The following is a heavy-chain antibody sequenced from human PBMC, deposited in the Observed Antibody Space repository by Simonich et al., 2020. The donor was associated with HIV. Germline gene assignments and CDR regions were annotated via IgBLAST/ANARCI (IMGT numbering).Heavy chain of an antibody. D-gene: IGHD2-15*01. V-gene: IGHV1-2*06. CDR1: GYTFIDYY. J-gene: IGHJ3*02. CDR2: INPNKRNT. CDR3: ATDGNDGMATQWAFDI. Sequence: QVQLVQSGAEVKKPGASVKVSCKASGYTFIDYYINWVRQAPGKGPEWMGRINPNKRNTMNDQKVQGRVPMTRDTAISTTDMDMSSLRSEDTAVYYCATDGNDGMATQWAFDIWGQGTMVTVSS.